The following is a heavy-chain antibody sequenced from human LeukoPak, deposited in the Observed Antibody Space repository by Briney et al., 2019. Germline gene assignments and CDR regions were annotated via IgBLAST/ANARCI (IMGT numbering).Heavy chain of an antibody. J-gene: IGHJ4*02. CDR1: GGSIGSSTYY. CDR3: ARQRRLELPDY. CDR2: ISYSGNI. Sequence: SETLPLTCTVSGGSIGSSTYYWGWIRQPPGKGLEWIGSISYSGNIYYNPSLKSRVTISVDTSKNQFSLKLSSVTAADTAVYYCARQRRLELPDYWGQGTLVTVSS. V-gene: IGHV4-39*01. D-gene: IGHD3-16*01.